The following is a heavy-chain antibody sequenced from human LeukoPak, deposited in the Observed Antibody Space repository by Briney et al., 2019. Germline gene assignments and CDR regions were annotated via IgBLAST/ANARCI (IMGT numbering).Heavy chain of an antibody. CDR3: ARPRWVRGVMLDFDY. D-gene: IGHD3-10*01. CDR2: ISSSGSYI. J-gene: IGHJ4*02. CDR1: GFTFSSYS. V-gene: IGHV3-21*01. Sequence: PAETLRLSCAASGFTFSSYSMNWIRQAPGKRLEWVSSISSSGSYIYYPALKKGRSTIFRDNAKISLYLQMNSLRVEDTAVYYGARPRWVRGVMLDFDYWGQGTLVTVSS.